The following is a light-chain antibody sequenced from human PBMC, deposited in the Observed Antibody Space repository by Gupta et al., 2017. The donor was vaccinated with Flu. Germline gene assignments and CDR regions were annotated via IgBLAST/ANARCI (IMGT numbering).Light chain of an antibody. J-gene: IGKJ1*01. CDR2: LAS. CDR1: RSVSSNY. Sequence: EIVLTQSPGTLSLSPGERATLSCRASRSVSSNYLGLYQHKAGQAPRPHIYLASSRATGIPDSFSGSGSGTDFTLTISRLEPEDFAVYYCQQYGSSRTFGQGPKVEIK. V-gene: IGKV3-20*01. CDR3: QQYGSSRT.